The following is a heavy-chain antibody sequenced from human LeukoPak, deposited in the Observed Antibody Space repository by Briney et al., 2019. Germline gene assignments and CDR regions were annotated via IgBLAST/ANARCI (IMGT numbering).Heavy chain of an antibody. Sequence: ASVKVSCKASGYTFTSYGISWVRQAPGQGLEWMGWISAYNGNTNYAQKLQGRVTMTTDTSTSTAYMELRSLRSDDTAVYYCARIPDVVVSAAAFDPWGQGTLVTVSS. V-gene: IGHV1-18*01. CDR3: ARIPDVVVSAAAFDP. CDR1: GYTFTSYG. CDR2: ISAYNGNT. J-gene: IGHJ5*02. D-gene: IGHD2-2*01.